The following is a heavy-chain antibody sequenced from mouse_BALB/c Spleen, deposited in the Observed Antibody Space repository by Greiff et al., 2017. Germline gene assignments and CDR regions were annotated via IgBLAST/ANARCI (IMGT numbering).Heavy chain of an antibody. CDR2: IYPSDSYT. V-gene: IGHV1-69*02. CDR1: GYTFTSYW. Sequence: VQLQQPGAELVRPGASVKLSCKASGYTFTSYWINWVKQRPGQGLEWIGNIYPSDSYTNYNQKFKDKATLTVDKSSSTAYMQLSSPTSEDSAVYYCTRSTSSSYYFDYWGQGTTLTVSS. CDR3: TRSTSSSYYFDY. J-gene: IGHJ2*01. D-gene: IGHD1-1*01.